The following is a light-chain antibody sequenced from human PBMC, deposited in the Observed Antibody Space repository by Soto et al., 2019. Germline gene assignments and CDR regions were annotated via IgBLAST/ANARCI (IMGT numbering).Light chain of an antibody. V-gene: IGKV1-39*01. CDR1: QSISSY. CDR3: QQSYDTPRT. Sequence: DIQMTQSPSSLSASVGDRITITCRASQSISSYLNWYQQKPGKAPKLLIYGASSLQSGVPSRFSGSGSGTDFTLTISSLQPEDVATYYCQQSYDTPRTFGQGTKVEIK. J-gene: IGKJ1*01. CDR2: GAS.